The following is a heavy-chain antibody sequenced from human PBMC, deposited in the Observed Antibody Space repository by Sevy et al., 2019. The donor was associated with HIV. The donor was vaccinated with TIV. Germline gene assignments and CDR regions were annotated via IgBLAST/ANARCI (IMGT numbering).Heavy chain of an antibody. J-gene: IGHJ4*02. CDR2: ISGSGGST. CDR3: AKVLRFLEWFDY. V-gene: IGHV3-23*01. D-gene: IGHD3-3*01. CDR1: GFTFSSYA. Sequence: GGSLRLSCAASGFTFSSYAMSWVRQAPGKGLEWVSAISGSGGSTYYADSVKGRFTISRDNSKNTLYLQMNSLRAEDRDVYYCAKVLRFLEWFDYWGQGTLVTVSS.